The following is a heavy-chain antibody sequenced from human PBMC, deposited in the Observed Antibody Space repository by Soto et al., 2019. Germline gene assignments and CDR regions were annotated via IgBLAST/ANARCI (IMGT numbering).Heavy chain of an antibody. CDR1: GFSLSTSGMG. V-gene: IGHV2-5*01. CDR2: IYWTDDK. D-gene: IGHD3-10*01. J-gene: IGHJ6*02. CDR3: AHRKSSYYGSESTYDYGMDV. Sequence: QITLKESGPTLVKPTQTLTLTCTFSGFSLSTSGMGVAWIRQPPEKALEWLAVIYWTDDKRYSPSLKSRLTITKDTSKNQVVLTMTDRNPVDTAKYYCAHRKSSYYGSESTYDYGMDVWGPGTTVTVSS.